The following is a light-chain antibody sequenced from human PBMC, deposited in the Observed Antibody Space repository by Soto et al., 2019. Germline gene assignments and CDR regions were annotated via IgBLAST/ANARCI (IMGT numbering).Light chain of an antibody. CDR1: QSVSSN. Sequence: EIVMTQSPATLSVSPGERATLSCRASQSVSSNLAWYQQKPGQAPRLLIYGASTRATGIPARFSGSGSGTEFTLTISSLQSEDFAVYYCQQYNLFGQGTKVDSK. CDR3: QQYNL. V-gene: IGKV3-15*01. J-gene: IGKJ1*01. CDR2: GAS.